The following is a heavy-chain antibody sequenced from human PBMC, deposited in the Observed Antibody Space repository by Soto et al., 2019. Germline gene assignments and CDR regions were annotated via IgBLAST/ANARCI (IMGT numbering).Heavy chain of an antibody. D-gene: IGHD3-16*02. CDR3: ASDYVWGSYHKPTTTPFDY. Sequence: SVKVSCKAAGYTFSTYTMNWVRQAPGQSLEWMGWINAGRGNTKYSQKLQGRVTMTTDTSTSTAYMELRSLRSDDTAVYYCASDYVWGSYHKPTTTPFDYWGQGTLVTVSS. CDR1: GYTFSTYT. J-gene: IGHJ4*02. CDR2: INAGRGNT. V-gene: IGHV1-3*01.